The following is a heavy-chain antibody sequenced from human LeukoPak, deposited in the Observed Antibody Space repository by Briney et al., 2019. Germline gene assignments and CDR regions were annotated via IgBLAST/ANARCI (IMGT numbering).Heavy chain of an antibody. V-gene: IGHV3-23*01. Sequence: GGSLRLSCAASGITFSNYAMSWVRQAPGKGPEWVSAIGSSGTITYYADPVKGRFTVSRDNSKNTLYLQMNSLRVEDTAVYYCAKGLYGSGSPSYYFDYWGQGTLVTVSS. CDR3: AKGLYGSGSPSYYFDY. CDR2: IGSSGTIT. J-gene: IGHJ4*02. CDR1: GITFSNYA. D-gene: IGHD3-10*01.